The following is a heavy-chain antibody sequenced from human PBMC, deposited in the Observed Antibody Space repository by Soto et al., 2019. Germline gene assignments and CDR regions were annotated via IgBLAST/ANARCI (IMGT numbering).Heavy chain of an antibody. CDR2: ISGSGGST. D-gene: IGHD2-21*02. CDR3: EKCSTVVTPRGAFDI. Sequence: GGCLRLSCAASGVTFSSYAMSWVRQAPGKGLEWVSAISGSGGSTYYADSVKGRFTISRDNSKNTLYLQMNSLRAEDTAVYYCEKCSTVVTPRGAFDIWGQGTMVTVSS. V-gene: IGHV3-23*01. CDR1: GVTFSSYA. J-gene: IGHJ3*02.